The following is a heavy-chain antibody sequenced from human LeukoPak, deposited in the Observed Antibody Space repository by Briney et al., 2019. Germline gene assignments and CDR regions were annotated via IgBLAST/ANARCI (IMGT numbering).Heavy chain of an antibody. V-gene: IGHV1-2*06. Sequence: ASVKVSCKASGYTFTGYYMHWVRQAPGQGLEWMGRINPNSGGTNYAQKFQGRVTITRDTSISTAYMELSRLRSDDTAVYYCAREEFTQQLEEIDYWGQGTLVTVSS. CDR1: GYTFTGYY. D-gene: IGHD6-13*01. CDR3: AREEFTQQLEEIDY. CDR2: INPNSGGT. J-gene: IGHJ4*02.